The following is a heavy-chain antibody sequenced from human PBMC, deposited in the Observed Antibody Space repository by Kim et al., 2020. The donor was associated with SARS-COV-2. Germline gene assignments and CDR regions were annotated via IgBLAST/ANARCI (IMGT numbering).Heavy chain of an antibody. J-gene: IGHJ1*01. V-gene: IGHV3-23*01. D-gene: IGHD3-22*01. CDR3: ANYDSSGYAVLKYFQH. CDR1: GFTFSSYA. Sequence: GGSLRLSCAASGFTFSSYAMSWVRQAPGKGLEWVSAISGSGGSTYYADSVKGRFTISRDNSKNTLYLQMNSLRAEDTAVYYCANYDSSGYAVLKYFQHWGEGTLVTVSS. CDR2: ISGSGGST.